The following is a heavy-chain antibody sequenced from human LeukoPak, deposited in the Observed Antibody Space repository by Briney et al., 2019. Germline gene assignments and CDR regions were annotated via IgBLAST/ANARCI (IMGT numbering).Heavy chain of an antibody. CDR3: ARATNLYCSGGSCYSGLDP. J-gene: IGHJ5*02. V-gene: IGHV4-59*12. Sequence: SETLSLTCTVSGGSISSYYWSWIRQPPGKGLEWIGEIYHSGSTNYNPSLKSRVTISVDKSKNQFSLKLSSVTAADTAVYYCARATNLYCSGGSCYSGLDPWGQGTLVTVSS. D-gene: IGHD2-15*01. CDR1: GGSISSYY. CDR2: IYHSGST.